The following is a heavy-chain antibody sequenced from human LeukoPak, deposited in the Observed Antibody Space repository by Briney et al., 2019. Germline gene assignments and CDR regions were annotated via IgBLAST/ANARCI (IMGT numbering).Heavy chain of an antibody. V-gene: IGHV3-11*04. Sequence: PGGSLRLSCAASGFTFSDYYMSWIRQAPGKGLEWVAYISSSSGTIYYADSVRGRFTVSRDNAKNSLYLQLTSLRAADTAVYFCARSLCYDTGCSFDNWGQGTLVTVSS. CDR2: ISSSSGTI. CDR1: GFTFSDYY. CDR3: ARSLCYDTGCSFDN. D-gene: IGHD3-3*01. J-gene: IGHJ4*02.